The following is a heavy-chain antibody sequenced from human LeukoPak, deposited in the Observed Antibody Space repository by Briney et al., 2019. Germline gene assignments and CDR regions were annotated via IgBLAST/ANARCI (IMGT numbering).Heavy chain of an antibody. CDR3: ARALVRTPYGLDV. Sequence: SQTLSLTCAISGDSVSGDSATWNWIRQSPSGGREWLGRRYSNYKWYNDYRIFVKSRIAINPDTPKNQSSRHLNSVTHEYTAIYYSARALVRTPYGLDVWGQGTTVTVSS. CDR2: RYSNYKWYN. J-gene: IGHJ6*02. CDR1: GDSVSGDSAT. V-gene: IGHV6-1*01.